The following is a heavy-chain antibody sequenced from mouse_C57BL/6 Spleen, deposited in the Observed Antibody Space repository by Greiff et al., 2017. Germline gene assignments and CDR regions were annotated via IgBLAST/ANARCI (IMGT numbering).Heavy chain of an antibody. CDR3: ARREVITTVVFDY. D-gene: IGHD1-1*01. CDR1: GYTFTSYW. V-gene: IGHV1-59*01. CDR2: IDPSDSYT. J-gene: IGHJ2*01. Sequence: QVQLQQPGAELVRPGTSVKLSCKASGYTFTSYWMHWVKQRPGQGLEWIGVIDPSDSYTNYNQKFKGKATLTVDTSSSTAYMQLSSLTSEDSAVYYCARREVITTVVFDYWGQGTTLTVSS.